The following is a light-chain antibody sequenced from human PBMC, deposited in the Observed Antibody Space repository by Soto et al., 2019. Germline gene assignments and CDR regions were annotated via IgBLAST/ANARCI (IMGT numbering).Light chain of an antibody. CDR3: QQYGTSPPALT. V-gene: IGKV3-20*01. CDR2: GAS. CDR1: QSVSGSH. J-gene: IGKJ4*01. Sequence: DIVLTQSPGTLSLPPGERAILSCSASQSVSGSHLAWYQQKPGQAPRLLIYGASSRATGIPDRFSGSGSGTDFTLTISRLEPEDFAVYYCQQYGTSPPALTFGGGTKVEIK.